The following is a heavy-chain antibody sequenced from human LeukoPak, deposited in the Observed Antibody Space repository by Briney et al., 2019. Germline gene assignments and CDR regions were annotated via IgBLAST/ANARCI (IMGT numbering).Heavy chain of an antibody. Sequence: SETLSLTCAVSGGSISSSNWWSWVRQPPGKGLEWIGEIYHSGSTNYNPSLKSRVTISVDKSKNQFSLKLSSVTAVDTAVYYCARGQRGVTPPPVLNNKYYYYGMDVWGKGTTVTVSS. CDR2: IYHSGST. D-gene: IGHD2-21*02. V-gene: IGHV4-4*02. CDR3: ARGQRGVTPPPVLNNKYYYYGMDV. J-gene: IGHJ6*04. CDR1: GGSISSSNW.